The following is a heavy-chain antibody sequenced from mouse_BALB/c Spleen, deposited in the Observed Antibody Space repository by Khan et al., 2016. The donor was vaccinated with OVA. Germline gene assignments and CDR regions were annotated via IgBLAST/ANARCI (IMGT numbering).Heavy chain of an antibody. V-gene: IGHV5-6-3*01. Sequence: EVELVESGGGLVQPGGSLKLSCAASGFTFSSYCMSSVRQTPDKRLELVAIIDNNGGSTDYPDSVKGRFTISRANAKNPLYLQMRSLKSEDTAMYYCAGSAIWGQGTTLTVSS. J-gene: IGHJ2*01. CDR1: GFTFSSYC. CDR3: AGSAI. CDR2: IDNNGGST. D-gene: IGHD2-12*01.